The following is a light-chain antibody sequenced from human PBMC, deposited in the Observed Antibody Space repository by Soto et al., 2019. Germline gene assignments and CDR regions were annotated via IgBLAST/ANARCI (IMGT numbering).Light chain of an antibody. CDR3: QQYDSYSWT. V-gene: IGKV1-5*01. Sequence: DVQMSQSPCTLSASLGDSLTTTYRASQSISSWLAWYQQKPGKAPKLLIYDASSLESGVPSRFSGSGSGTEFTLTISSLQTDDFATYYCQQYDSYSWTFGQGTKVDIK. CDR2: DAS. J-gene: IGKJ1*01. CDR1: QSISSW.